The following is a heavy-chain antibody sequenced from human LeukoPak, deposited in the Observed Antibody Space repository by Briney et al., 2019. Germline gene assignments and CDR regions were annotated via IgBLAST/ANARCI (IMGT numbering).Heavy chain of an antibody. CDR1: GFTLSNYW. CDR3: ARTDYSTN. J-gene: IGHJ4*02. Sequence: GGSLRLSCAASGFTLSNYWMHWVRQAPGKGLVWVSRIKNDGSITNYADSVKGRFTISRDNAKNTLHLQMNSLRAEDTAVYYCARTDYSTNWGQGTLVTVSS. D-gene: IGHD4-11*01. V-gene: IGHV3-74*01. CDR2: IKNDGSIT.